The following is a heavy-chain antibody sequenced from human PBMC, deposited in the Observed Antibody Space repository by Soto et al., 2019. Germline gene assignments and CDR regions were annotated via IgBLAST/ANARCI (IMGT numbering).Heavy chain of an antibody. CDR1: GGSISSYY. CDR3: ARDPGYSYGYDY. J-gene: IGHJ4*02. CDR2: IYYSGST. Sequence: SETLSLTCTVSGGSISSYYWSWIRQPPGKGLEWIGYIYYSGSTNYNPSLKSRVTISVDTSKNQFSLKLSSATAADTAVYYCARDPGYSYGYDYWGQGTLVTVSS. V-gene: IGHV4-59*01. D-gene: IGHD5-18*01.